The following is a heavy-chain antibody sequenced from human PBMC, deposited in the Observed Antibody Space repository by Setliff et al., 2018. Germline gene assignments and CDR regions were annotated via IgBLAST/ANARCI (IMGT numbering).Heavy chain of an antibody. V-gene: IGHV4-34*01. Sequence: PSETLSLTCTVYGGSFSNYYWSWIRQPPGKGLEWIGEINHSGSTNYNPSLTSRVTISVDTSKNQFSLKLSSVTAADTAVYYCARAQVVFAISAPAWYFEIWGRGTQVTVSS. CDR2: INHSGST. CDR3: ARAQVVFAISAPAWYFEI. CDR1: GGSFSNYY. J-gene: IGHJ2*01. D-gene: IGHD2-21*01.